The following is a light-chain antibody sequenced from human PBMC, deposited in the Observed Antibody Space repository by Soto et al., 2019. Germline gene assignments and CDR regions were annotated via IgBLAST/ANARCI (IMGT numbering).Light chain of an antibody. Sequence: QSVLTQPPSVSAAPGQKVTISCSGSSSNIGNNFVSWYQQLPGTAPKLLIYDNNKRPSGIADRFSGSKSGTSATLGITGLQTGDEADYYCGTWDNSRSAGGVFGGGTKLTVL. CDR1: SSNIGNNF. CDR2: DNN. CDR3: GTWDNSRSAGGV. J-gene: IGLJ2*01. V-gene: IGLV1-51*01.